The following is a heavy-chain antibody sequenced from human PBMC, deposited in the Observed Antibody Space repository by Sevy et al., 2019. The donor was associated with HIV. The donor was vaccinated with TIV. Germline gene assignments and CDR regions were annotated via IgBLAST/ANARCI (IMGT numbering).Heavy chain of an antibody. CDR3: VRDFAFGANDC. CDR1: GFTLSHYW. Sequence: GGSLRLSCAASGFTLSHYWMSCVRQVPGKGLEWVANIKQDGSAKYYVDSVKGRFTISRDNAKSSVYLQMNSLGAEDTAVYYCVRDFAFGANDCWGQGTLVCVSS. V-gene: IGHV3-7*01. CDR2: IKQDGSAK. D-gene: IGHD3-10*01. J-gene: IGHJ4*02.